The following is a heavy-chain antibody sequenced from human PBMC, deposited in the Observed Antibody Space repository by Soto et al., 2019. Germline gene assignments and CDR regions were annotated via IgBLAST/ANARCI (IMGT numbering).Heavy chain of an antibody. CDR1: GGTFSSYA. CDR3: ARDRVYCSSTSCYGGMDN. D-gene: IGHD2-2*01. J-gene: IGHJ4*02. V-gene: IGHV1-69*13. CDR2: IIPIFGTA. Sequence: ASVKVSCKASGGTFSSYAISWVRRAPGQGXEWMGGIIPIFGTANYAQKFQGRVTITADESTSTAYMELSSLRSEDTAVYYCARDRVYCSSTSCYGGMDNWGQGTLVTVSS.